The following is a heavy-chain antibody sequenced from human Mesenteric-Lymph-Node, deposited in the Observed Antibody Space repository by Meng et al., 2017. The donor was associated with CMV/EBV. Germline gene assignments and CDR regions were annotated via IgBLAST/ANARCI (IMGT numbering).Heavy chain of an antibody. V-gene: IGHV3-30-3*01. J-gene: IGHJ4*02. Sequence: LSLTCTVSGGSVSSGSYYWSWIRQPPGKGLEWVAVISYDGSNKYYADSVKGRFTISRDNSKNTLYLQMNSLRAEDTAVYYCASPYDDSGYYSGYWGQGTLVTVSS. CDR1: GGSVSSGSYY. CDR2: ISYDGSNK. CDR3: ASPYDDSGYYSGY. D-gene: IGHD3-22*01.